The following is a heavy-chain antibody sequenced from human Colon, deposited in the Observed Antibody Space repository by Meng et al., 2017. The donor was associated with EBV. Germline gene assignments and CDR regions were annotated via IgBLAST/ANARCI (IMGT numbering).Heavy chain of an antibody. J-gene: IGHJ4*02. CDR1: GFSISSNIR. D-gene: IGHD1-26*01. CDR2: IDDSGST. V-gene: IGHV4-4*02. Sequence: QVELQEPGPGLVKPSGTLSLTCGVSGFSISSNIRWTWVRQPPGKGLEWIGDIDDSGSTNYNPSLNSRISISLDKSKNHFSLKVNSVTAADTAVYYCARGKQDAWELLAYWGQGALVTVSS. CDR3: ARGKQDAWELLAY.